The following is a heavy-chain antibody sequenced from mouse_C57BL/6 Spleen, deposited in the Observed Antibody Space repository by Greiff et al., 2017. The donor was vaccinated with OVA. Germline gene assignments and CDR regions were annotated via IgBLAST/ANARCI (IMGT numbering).Heavy chain of an antibody. V-gene: IGHV1-54*01. D-gene: IGHD2-14*01. CDR2: INPGSGGT. Sequence: VQLQQSGAELVRPGTSVKVSCKASGYAFTNYLIEWVKQRPGQGLEWIGVINPGSGGTNYNEKFKGKATLTADKSSSTAYMQLSSLTSEDSAVDFCARSQEYEGYYFDYWGQGTTLTVSS. CDR1: GYAFTNYL. J-gene: IGHJ2*01. CDR3: ARSQEYEGYYFDY.